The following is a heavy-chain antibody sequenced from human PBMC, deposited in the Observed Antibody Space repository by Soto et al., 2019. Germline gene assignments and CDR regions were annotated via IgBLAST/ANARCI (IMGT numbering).Heavy chain of an antibody. CDR2: ISSSSSYI. J-gene: IGHJ4*02. CDR1: GFTFSSYS. Sequence: EVQVVESGGGLVQPGGSLRLSCAASGFTFSSYSMNWVRQAPGKGLEWVSSISSSSSYIYYADSVKGRFTISRDNAKNSLYLQMNSLRAEDTAVYYCARAGGGVAPFFDYWGQGTLVTVSS. V-gene: IGHV3-21*01. D-gene: IGHD2-15*01. CDR3: ARAGGGVAPFFDY.